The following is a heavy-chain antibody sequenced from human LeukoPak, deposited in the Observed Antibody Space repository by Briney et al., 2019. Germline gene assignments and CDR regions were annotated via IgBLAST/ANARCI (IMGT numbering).Heavy chain of an antibody. CDR3: VSPRGFSYGYFDY. CDR2: IYYSKNT. J-gene: IGHJ4*02. CDR1: GGSISSSSAY. V-gene: IGHV4-39*01. Sequence: PSETLSLTCTVSGGSISSSSAYWGWIRQPPGKGLEWIGSIYYSKNTYYNPSLKSRVTISADTSKNQFSLTLGSVSATDTAVYYCVSPRGFSYGYFDYWGQGTLVAVSS. D-gene: IGHD5-18*01.